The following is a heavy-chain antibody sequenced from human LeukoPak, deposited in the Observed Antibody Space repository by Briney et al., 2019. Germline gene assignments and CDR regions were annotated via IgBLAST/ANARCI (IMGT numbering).Heavy chain of an antibody. CDR3: ARKGGATTYGYYYYYVDV. V-gene: IGHV3-7*01. J-gene: IGHJ6*03. CDR2: IKQDGSEK. Sequence: GGSLRLSCAASGFTFSSYWMSWVRQAPGKGLEWVANIKQDGSEKYYVDSVKGRFTISRDNAKNSLYLQMNGLRAEDTAVYYCARKGGATTYGYYYYYVDVWGKGTTVTISS. D-gene: IGHD1-26*01. CDR1: GFTFSSYW.